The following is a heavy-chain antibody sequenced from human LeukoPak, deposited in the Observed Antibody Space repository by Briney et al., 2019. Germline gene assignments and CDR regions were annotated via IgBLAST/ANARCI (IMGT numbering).Heavy chain of an antibody. Sequence: ASVKVSCMASGYSFTNYGISWVRQAHGQGLEWMGWLNTYSGNTNYAQKIQGRVSMTTDTSTGTVFMEMRSMRADDTAVYFCARDRDTGYDCGYRGQGTLVTVSS. D-gene: IGHD5-12*01. J-gene: IGHJ4*02. CDR1: GYSFTNYG. CDR3: ARDRDTGYDCGY. CDR2: LNTYSGNT. V-gene: IGHV1-18*04.